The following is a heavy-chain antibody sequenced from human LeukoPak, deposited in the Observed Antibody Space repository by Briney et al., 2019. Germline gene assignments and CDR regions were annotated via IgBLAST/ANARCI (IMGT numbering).Heavy chain of an antibody. V-gene: IGHV2-5*02. J-gene: IGHJ4*02. D-gene: IGHD3-10*01. CDR3: AHYGSGSYYLPPYFDY. CDR2: IYWDDDK. CDR1: GFSLSTSGVG. Sequence: SGPTLVNPTQTLTLTCTFSGFSLSTSGVGVGWIRQPPGKALEWLAVIYWDDDKRYSPSLKSRLTITKDTSKNQVVLTMTNMDPVDTATYYCAHYGSGSYYLPPYFDYWGQGTLVTVSS.